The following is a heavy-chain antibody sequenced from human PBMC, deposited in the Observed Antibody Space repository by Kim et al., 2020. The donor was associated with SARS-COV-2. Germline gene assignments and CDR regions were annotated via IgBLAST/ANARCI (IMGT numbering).Heavy chain of an antibody. V-gene: IGHV3-23*01. CDR3: AKSNTFVTTFIDY. D-gene: IGHD1-1*01. Sequence: GGSLRLSCAASGFTFSNYAMGWVRQAPGEGLEWVSTISPSGDYTSYTDSVKGRFTISRDNSKNTLYLQMNSLRAEDSTVYYCAKSNTFVTTFIDYWGQGALVTVSS. J-gene: IGHJ4*02. CDR1: GFTFSNYA. CDR2: ISPSGDYT.